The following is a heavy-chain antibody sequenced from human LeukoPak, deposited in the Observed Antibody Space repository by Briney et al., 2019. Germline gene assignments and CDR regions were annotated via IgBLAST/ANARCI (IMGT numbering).Heavy chain of an antibody. CDR1: GYSFSSYW. D-gene: IGHD3-9*01. CDR2: MYPGDSDI. CDR3: ARHKGYYDILTGYPYYYYYYMDV. Sequence: GESLKISCKGSGYSFSSYWIGWVRQMPGKGLEWIGIMYPGDSDIRYSPTFQGQVTISADKSISTAYLQWSSLKASDTAMYYCARHKGYYDILTGYPYYYYYYMDVWGKGTTVTVSS. J-gene: IGHJ6*03. V-gene: IGHV5-51*01.